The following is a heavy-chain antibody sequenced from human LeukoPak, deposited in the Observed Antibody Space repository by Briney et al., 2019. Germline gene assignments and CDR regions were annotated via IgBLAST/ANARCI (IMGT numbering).Heavy chain of an antibody. CDR1: GFTFSSYE. D-gene: IGHD3-3*01. J-gene: IGHJ3*02. CDR2: ISGSGDTT. CDR3: AKDKTYYDFWSGHDAFDI. V-gene: IGHV3-23*01. Sequence: GGSLRLSCAASGFTFSSYEMNWVRQAPGKGLEWVSVISGSGDTTYYADSVKGRFTISRDNSKNTLYLQMNSLRADDTAVYYCAKDKTYYDFWSGHDAFDIWGQGTMVTVSS.